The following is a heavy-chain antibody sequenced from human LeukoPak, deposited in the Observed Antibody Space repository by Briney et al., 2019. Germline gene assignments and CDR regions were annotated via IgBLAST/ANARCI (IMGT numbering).Heavy chain of an antibody. CDR1: NDSISNYY. D-gene: IGHD3-16*02. CDR2: IDYRGST. J-gene: IGHJ4*02. CDR3: AVTFGGVIVAPDY. V-gene: IGHV4-59*12. Sequence: PSETLSLTCTVSNDSISNYYWSWIRQPPGKGLEWIAYIDYRGSTTNNPSLKSRVAISVDTSKNQFSLKLISVTAADTAVYYCAVTFGGVIVAPDYWGQGTLVTVSS.